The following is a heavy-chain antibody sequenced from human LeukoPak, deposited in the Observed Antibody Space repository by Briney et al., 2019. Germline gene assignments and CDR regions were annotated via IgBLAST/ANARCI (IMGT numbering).Heavy chain of an antibody. CDR1: GGSISSYY. D-gene: IGHD1-26*01. V-gene: IGHV4-59*01. CDR2: IHYSGST. Sequence: SETLSLTCTVSGGSISSYYWSWIRQPPGKGLEWIGYIHYSGSTNYNPSLKSRVTTSVDTSKSQFSLKLSSVTAADTAVYYCASTYSNLASFDYWGQGTLATVSS. J-gene: IGHJ4*02. CDR3: ASTYSNLASFDY.